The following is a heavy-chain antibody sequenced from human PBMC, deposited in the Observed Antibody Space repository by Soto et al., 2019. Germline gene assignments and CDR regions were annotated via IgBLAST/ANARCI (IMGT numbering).Heavy chain of an antibody. CDR3: TRPRNDFSDDF. V-gene: IGHV5-10-1*01. J-gene: IGHJ4*02. Sequence: GESLKISCEGSGYSFSSYWISWVRQMPGKGLEWMGRIDPSDSYTTYSPSFQGHVTISADKSISTAYLQWSSLKASDTAMYYCTRPRNDFSDDFWGQGTLVTVSS. D-gene: IGHD3-3*01. CDR2: IDPSDSYT. CDR1: GYSFSSYW.